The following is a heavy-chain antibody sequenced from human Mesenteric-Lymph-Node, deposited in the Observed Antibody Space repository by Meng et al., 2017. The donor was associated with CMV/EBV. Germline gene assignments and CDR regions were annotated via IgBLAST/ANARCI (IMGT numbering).Heavy chain of an antibody. J-gene: IGHJ4*02. V-gene: IGHV3-11*01. Sequence: GGSLRLSCAASGFTYIAYYMSWIRQAPGKGLECVSYISSADDTIYYADSVKGRFTISRDNAKNSLYLQMNSLSVEDTAIYFCARHAIVPGIIPVFDHWGQGTLVTVSS. CDR1: GFTYIAYY. CDR2: ISSADDTI. D-gene: IGHD3-10*01. CDR3: ARHAIVPGIIPVFDH.